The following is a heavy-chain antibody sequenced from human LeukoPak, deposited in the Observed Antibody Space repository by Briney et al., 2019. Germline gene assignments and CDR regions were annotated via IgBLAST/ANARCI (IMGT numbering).Heavy chain of an antibody. CDR3: ARIRRYDYDGFRPAWVYWYFDV. V-gene: IGHV4-59*01. CDR2: IYYNGST. Sequence: SETLSLTCSVSGGSISGYYWSWIRQPPGKGLEWIGFIYYNGSTNYNPSLKSRITISVDTSKNQFSLKLNSVTAADTAIFYCARIRRYDYDGFRPAWVYWYFDVWGRGTLVTVSS. J-gene: IGHJ2*01. CDR1: GGSISGYY. D-gene: IGHD4-23*01.